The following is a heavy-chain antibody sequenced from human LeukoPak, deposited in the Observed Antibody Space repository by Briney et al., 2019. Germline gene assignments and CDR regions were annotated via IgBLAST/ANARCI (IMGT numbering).Heavy chain of an antibody. J-gene: IGHJ4*02. D-gene: IGHD4-17*01. CDR1: GFTFSSYS. Sequence: GGSLRLSCAASGFTFSSYSMNWVRQAQGKGLEWVSSISSSSSYIYYADSVKGRFTISRDNAKNSLYLQMNSLRAEDTAVYYCAREVVYGDYPDYWGQGTLVTVSS. CDR3: AREVVYGDYPDY. CDR2: ISSSSSYI. V-gene: IGHV3-21*01.